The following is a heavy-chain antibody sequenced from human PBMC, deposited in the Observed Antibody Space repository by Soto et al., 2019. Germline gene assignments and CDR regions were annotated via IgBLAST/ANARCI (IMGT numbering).Heavy chain of an antibody. Sequence: QVQLVESGGGVVQPGRSLRLSCAASGFTFSSYGMHWVRQAPGKGLEWVAVIWDDGSKEYHADSVKGRFTISRDNSKNSLYLQMKNLRAEDTAVYYCARDDWRGMRAATSYFYYWGQGTLVTVSS. D-gene: IGHD6-25*01. CDR1: GFTFSSYG. CDR2: IWDDGSKE. CDR3: ARDDWRGMRAATSYFYY. V-gene: IGHV3-33*01. J-gene: IGHJ4*02.